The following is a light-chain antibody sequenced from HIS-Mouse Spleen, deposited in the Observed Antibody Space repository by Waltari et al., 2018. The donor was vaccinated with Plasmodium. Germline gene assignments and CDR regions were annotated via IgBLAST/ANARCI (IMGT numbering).Light chain of an antibody. J-gene: IGKJ4*01. Sequence: AIQLTHSPSSLSASVVARVTITCRASQGISSALAWYQQKPGKAPKLLIYDASSLESGVPSRFSGSGSGTDFTLTISSLQPEDFATYYCQQCNSYPLTFGGGTKVEIK. CDR2: DAS. CDR1: QGISSA. V-gene: IGKV1-13*02. CDR3: QQCNSYPLT.